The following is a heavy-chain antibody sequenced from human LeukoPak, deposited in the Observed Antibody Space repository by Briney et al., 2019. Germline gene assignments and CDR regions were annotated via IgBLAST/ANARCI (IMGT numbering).Heavy chain of an antibody. CDR3: VRDIIYGADFSDV. D-gene: IGHD4-17*01. Sequence: GRSLRLSCSASGFSFSTYAMHWVRQAPGKGVEWVAFISYHGSDMYYADSVKGRFTVSRDNSKNTLFLQVHNLRPDDTAVFYCVRDIIYGADFSDVWGKGTTVTVSS. J-gene: IGHJ6*04. CDR2: ISYHGSDM. V-gene: IGHV3-30*04. CDR1: GFSFSTYA.